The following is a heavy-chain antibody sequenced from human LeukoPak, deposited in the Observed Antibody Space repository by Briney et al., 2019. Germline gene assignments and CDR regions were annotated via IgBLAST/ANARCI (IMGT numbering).Heavy chain of an antibody. CDR3: ARSSRESTEYAFDI. CDR1: GFTFSDYY. Sequence: GGSLRLSCAASGFTFSDYYMSWIRQAPGKGLEWVSYISSSGSTIYYADSVKGRFTISRDNAKNSLYLQMNSLRDVDTAVYYCARSSRESTEYAFDIWGQGTMVTVSS. CDR2: ISSSGSTI. J-gene: IGHJ3*02. D-gene: IGHD1-14*01. V-gene: IGHV3-11*01.